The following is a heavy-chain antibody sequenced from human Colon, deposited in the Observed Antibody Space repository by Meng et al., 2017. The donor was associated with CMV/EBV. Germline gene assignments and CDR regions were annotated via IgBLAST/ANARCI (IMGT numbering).Heavy chain of an antibody. CDR1: SVSSNY. Sequence: SVSSNYMSWVRQAPGKGLEWIGSIYYSGSTYYNPSLKSRVTISVDTSKNQFSLKLSSVTAADTAVYYCARQRIVVVIAKDGMDVWGQGTTVTVSS. CDR3: ARQRIVVVIAKDGMDV. D-gene: IGHD2-21*01. V-gene: IGHV4-39*01. CDR2: IYYSGST. J-gene: IGHJ6*02.